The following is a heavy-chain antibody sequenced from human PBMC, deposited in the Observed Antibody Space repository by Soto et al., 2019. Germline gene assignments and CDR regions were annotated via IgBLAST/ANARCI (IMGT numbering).Heavy chain of an antibody. CDR2: IIPIFGTA. J-gene: IGHJ6*02. Sequence: QVQLVQSGAEVKKPGSSVKVSCKASGGTFSSYAISWVRQAPGQGLEWMGGIIPIFGTANYAQKFQGRVTITADESTSTAYMELSRLRSEDTAVYYCARDAGIAGTTRVENYYGMDVWGQGTTVTVSS. CDR3: ARDAGIAGTTRVENYYGMDV. D-gene: IGHD1-7*01. V-gene: IGHV1-69*01. CDR1: GGTFSSYA.